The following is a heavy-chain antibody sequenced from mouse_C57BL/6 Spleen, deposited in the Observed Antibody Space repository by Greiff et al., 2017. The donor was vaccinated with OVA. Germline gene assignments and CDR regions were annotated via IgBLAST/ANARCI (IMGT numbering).Heavy chain of an antibody. CDR2: INTNYGTT. J-gene: IGHJ1*03. Sequence: VQLQQSGPELVKPGASVKISCKASGYSFTDYNMNWVKQSNGKSLEWIGVINTNYGTTSYNQKFKGKATLTVDQSSSTAYMQLNSLTSEDSSVYYCARSDGYDWYFDVWGTGTTVTVSS. V-gene: IGHV1-39*01. CDR3: ARSDGYDWYFDV. D-gene: IGHD2-2*01. CDR1: GYSFTDYN.